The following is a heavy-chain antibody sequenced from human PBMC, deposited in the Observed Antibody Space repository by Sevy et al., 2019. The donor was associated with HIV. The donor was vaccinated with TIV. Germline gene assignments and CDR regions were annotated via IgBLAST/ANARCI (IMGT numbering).Heavy chain of an antibody. CDR2: ISYDGSNK. Sequence: GGSLRLSCAASGFTFSSYAMHWVRQAPGKGLEWVAVISYDGSNKYYADSVKGRFTISRDNSENTLYLQMNSLRAEDTAVYYCARDSVAKHYYDSSDDAFDIWGQGTMVTVSS. D-gene: IGHD3-22*01. V-gene: IGHV3-30-3*01. CDR1: GFTFSSYA. CDR3: ARDSVAKHYYDSSDDAFDI. J-gene: IGHJ3*02.